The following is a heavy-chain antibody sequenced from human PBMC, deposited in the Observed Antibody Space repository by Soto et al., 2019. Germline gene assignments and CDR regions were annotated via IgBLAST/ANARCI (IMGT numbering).Heavy chain of an antibody. CDR1: GGSISSYY. CDR2: IYYSGST. V-gene: IGHV4-59*01. D-gene: IGHD4-17*01. Sequence: SETLSVRCTVAGGSISSYYWSWIRQPPGKGLEWIGYIYYSGSTNYNPSLKSRVSISIDTSKNQFSLKLSSVTAADTAVYYCARAYGYYFDYWGQGTLVTVSS. CDR3: ARAYGYYFDY. J-gene: IGHJ4*02.